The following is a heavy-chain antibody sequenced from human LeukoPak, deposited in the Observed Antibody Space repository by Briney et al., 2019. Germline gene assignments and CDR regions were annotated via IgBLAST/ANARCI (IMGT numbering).Heavy chain of an antibody. CDR2: INPNSGGP. CDR1: GYSFTGYY. Sequence: SVKVSCKTSGYSFTGYYIHWVRQAPGQGLEWMGRINPNSGGPNYGQKFQGTVTMTRDTSISTAYLELSNLRSDDTAAYYCVRGYSYGFYFDYWGQGSLVTVSS. D-gene: IGHD5-18*01. V-gene: IGHV1-2*06. J-gene: IGHJ4*02. CDR3: VRGYSYGFYFDY.